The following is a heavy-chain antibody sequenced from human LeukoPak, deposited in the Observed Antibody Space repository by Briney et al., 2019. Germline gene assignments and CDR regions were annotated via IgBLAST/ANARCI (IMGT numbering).Heavy chain of an antibody. V-gene: IGHV3-30*03. D-gene: IGHD4-17*01. CDR3: ARELVNYGDYGFTNYYGMDV. CDR2: ISSDGGNK. J-gene: IGHJ6*02. CDR1: GFTFTGFG. Sequence: GGSLRLSCAASGFTFTGFGTHWGRQAPGKGLEWVAVISSDGGNKYYADSVKGRFTISRDNSKNTLYLQMNSLIAEDTAVYYCARELVNYGDYGFTNYYGMDVWGQGTTVTVSS.